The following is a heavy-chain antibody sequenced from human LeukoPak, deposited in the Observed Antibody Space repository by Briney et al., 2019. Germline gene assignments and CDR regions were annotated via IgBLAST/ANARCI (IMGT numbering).Heavy chain of an antibody. CDR1: GGTFSSYA. CDR2: IIPILGIA. CDR3: ARLGSGSYYSFDY. D-gene: IGHD3-10*02. J-gene: IGHJ4*02. Sequence: SVKVSCRASGGTFSSYAISWVRQAPGQGLEWMGRIIPILGIANYAQKFQGRVTITADKSTSTAYMELSSLRSEDTAVYYCARLGSGSYYSFDYWGQGTLVTVSS. V-gene: IGHV1-69*04.